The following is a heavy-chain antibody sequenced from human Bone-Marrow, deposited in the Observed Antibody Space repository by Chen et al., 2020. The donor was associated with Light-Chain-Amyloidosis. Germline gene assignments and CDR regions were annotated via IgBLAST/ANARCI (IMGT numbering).Heavy chain of an antibody. V-gene: IGHV3-7*01. CDR2: IKXDGSEK. CDR1: GFTFSSYW. Sequence: EVQLVESGGGLVQPGGSLRLSCAASGFTFSSYWMSWVRQAPGKGLEWVANIKXDGSEKYYVXXXXGXXXXXXXXXXXXXXXXXXXXXXXDTAVYYCARVERGYYFDYWGQGTLVT. J-gene: IGHJ4*02. CDR3: ARVERGYYFDY. D-gene: IGHD3-10*01.